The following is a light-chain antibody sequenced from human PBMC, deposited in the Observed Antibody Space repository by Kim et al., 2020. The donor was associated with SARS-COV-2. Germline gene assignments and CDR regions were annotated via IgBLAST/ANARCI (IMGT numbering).Light chain of an antibody. Sequence: VAPGKTARITCGGNNIGSKSVHWYQQKPGQAPVLVIYYDSDRPSGIPERFSGSNSGNTATLTISRVEAGDEADYYCQVWDSTLYVFGTGTKVTVL. CDR1: NIGSKS. V-gene: IGLV3-21*04. J-gene: IGLJ1*01. CDR2: YDS. CDR3: QVWDSTLYV.